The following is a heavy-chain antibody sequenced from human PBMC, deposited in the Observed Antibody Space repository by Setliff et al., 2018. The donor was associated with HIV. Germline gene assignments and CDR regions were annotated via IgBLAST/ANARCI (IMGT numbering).Heavy chain of an antibody. CDR3: AREIGDYYDSSGYYPPTDYYYGMDV. V-gene: IGHV1-18*01. D-gene: IGHD3-22*01. Sequence: ASVKVSCKASGYTFTSYGISWVRQAPGEGLAWMGRISAYNGNTNYAQKLQGRVTMTTDTSTSTAYMELRSLRSDDTAVYYCAREIGDYYDSSGYYPPTDYYYGMDVWGQGTTVTVSS. J-gene: IGHJ6*02. CDR1: GYTFTSYG. CDR2: ISAYNGNT.